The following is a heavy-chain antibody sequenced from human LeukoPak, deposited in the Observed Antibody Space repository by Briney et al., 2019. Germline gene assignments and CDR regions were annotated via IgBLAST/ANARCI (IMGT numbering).Heavy chain of an antibody. CDR3: ASGWLVPHYFDY. CDR2: IYYSGST. J-gene: IGHJ4*02. CDR1: GGSISSYY. Sequence: SETLSLTCTVSGGSISSYYWSWIRQHPGKGLEWIGYIYYSGSTYYNPSLKSRVTISVDTSKNQFSLKLSSVTAADTAVYYCASGWLVPHYFDYWGQGTLVTVSS. V-gene: IGHV4-59*06. D-gene: IGHD6-19*01.